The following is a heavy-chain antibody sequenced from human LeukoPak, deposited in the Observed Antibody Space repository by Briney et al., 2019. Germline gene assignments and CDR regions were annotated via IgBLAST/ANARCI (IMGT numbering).Heavy chain of an antibody. D-gene: IGHD6-19*01. CDR1: GYSFTSYW. Sequence: GESLKISSKGSGYSFTSYWIGWVRHIAGKVLEWRGIIYPGESDTRYRPSFQGQVTISADKSISTAYLQWSSLKAADTAMYYCARRRAYSSGEIDYWGQGTLVTVSS. CDR2: IYPGESDT. CDR3: ARRRAYSSGEIDY. J-gene: IGHJ4*02. V-gene: IGHV5-51*01.